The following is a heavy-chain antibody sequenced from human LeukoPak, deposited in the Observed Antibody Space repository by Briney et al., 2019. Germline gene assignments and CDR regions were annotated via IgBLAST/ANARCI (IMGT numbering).Heavy chain of an antibody. Sequence: PSETLSLTCTVSGGSISGDYWSWIRQAPGKGLEWIGYIYHSGSTYYNPSLKSRVTISVDRSKNQFSLKLSSVTAADTAVYYCARERSGSYTVDYWGQGTLVTVSS. CDR2: IYHSGST. J-gene: IGHJ4*02. D-gene: IGHD1-26*01. CDR3: ARERSGSYTVDY. V-gene: IGHV4-59*12. CDR1: GGSISGDY.